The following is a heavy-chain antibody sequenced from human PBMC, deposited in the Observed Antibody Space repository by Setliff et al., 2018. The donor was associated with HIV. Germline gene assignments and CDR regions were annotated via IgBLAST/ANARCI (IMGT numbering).Heavy chain of an antibody. V-gene: IGHV4-39*07. CDR1: SGSVSRSDYY. CDR3: ARETNASGSLTAYWYFDL. Sequence: SETLSLTCTVSSGSVSRSDYYWGWIRQTPGKGLEWIGSIYWSGLTNYNPSLKSLKSRVTISIDRSKNQFSLKLNSVTAADTAVYYCARETNASGSLTAYWYFDLWGRGTLVTVSS. J-gene: IGHJ2*01. D-gene: IGHD3-10*01. CDR2: IYWSGLT.